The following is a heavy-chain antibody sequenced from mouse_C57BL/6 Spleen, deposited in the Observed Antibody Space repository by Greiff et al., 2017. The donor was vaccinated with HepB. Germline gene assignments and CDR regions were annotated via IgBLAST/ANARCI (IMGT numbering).Heavy chain of an antibody. D-gene: IGHD2-1*01. CDR1: GYTFTDYY. J-gene: IGHJ2*01. CDR2: IYPGSGNT. CDR3: ARVFYYGRSYYFDY. V-gene: IGHV1-76*01. Sequence: QVQLQQSGAELVRPGASVKLSCKASGYTFTDYYINWVKQRPGQGLEWIARIYPGSGNTYYNEKFKGKATLTAEKSSSTAYMQLSSLTSEDSAVYFCARVFYYGRSYYFDYWGQGTTLTVSS.